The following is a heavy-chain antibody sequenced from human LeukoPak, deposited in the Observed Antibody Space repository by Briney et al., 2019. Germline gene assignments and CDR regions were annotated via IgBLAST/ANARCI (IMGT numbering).Heavy chain of an antibody. D-gene: IGHD2/OR15-2a*01. J-gene: IGHJ4*02. CDR2: FDPGAGEI. Sequence: ASVKVSCKVSGDTLSELTMHWVRQAPGKGLEWMGGFDPGAGEIIYAQQFQGRVTMTEDTSTDTAYMELTSLRSEDSGVYFCAAGGISSLLDYWGQGTLVTVSS. CDR1: GDTLSELT. CDR3: AAGGISSLLDY. V-gene: IGHV1-24*01.